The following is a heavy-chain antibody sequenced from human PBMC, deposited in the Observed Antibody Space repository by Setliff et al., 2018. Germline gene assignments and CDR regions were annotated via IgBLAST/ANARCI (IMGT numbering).Heavy chain of an antibody. V-gene: IGHV2-5*02. J-gene: IGHJ3*01. CDR1: GFSLSDFGVG. Sequence: SGPTLVNPTPTLTLTCSFSGFSLSDFGVGVGWIRQPPGKAPEWLALIYWDGDEHYTPSLEKRLTITKDTSKNQLVLTVSNMDSMDTATYFCAYRRKMSARYDAFEVWGQGTQVTVSS. D-gene: IGHD2-15*01. CDR2: IYWDGDE. CDR3: AYRRKMSARYDAFEV.